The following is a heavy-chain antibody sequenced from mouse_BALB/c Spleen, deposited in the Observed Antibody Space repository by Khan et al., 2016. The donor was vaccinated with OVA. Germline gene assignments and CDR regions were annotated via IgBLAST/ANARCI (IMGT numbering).Heavy chain of an antibody. D-gene: IGHD1-1*01. J-gene: IGHJ2*01. Sequence: VQGVESGAELAKPGASVKMSCKASGYTFINYWILWVKQRPGQGLEWIGYINPSTGYTEYNQNFKDKATLTADKSYSTAYMQLSSLTSEDSAVYYCARRGLRWDFDYWGQGTTLTVSS. CDR1: GYTFINYW. V-gene: IGHV1-7*01. CDR3: ARRGLRWDFDY. CDR2: INPSTGYT.